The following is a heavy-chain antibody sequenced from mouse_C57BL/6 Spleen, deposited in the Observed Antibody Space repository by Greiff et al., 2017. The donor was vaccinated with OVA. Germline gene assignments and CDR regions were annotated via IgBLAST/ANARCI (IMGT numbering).Heavy chain of an antibody. V-gene: IGHV1-66*01. D-gene: IGHD1-1*01. CDR3: ARPLYYYGSYYFDY. CDR1: GYSFTSYY. Sequence: VQLQQSGPELVKPGASVKISCKASGYSFTSYYIHWVKQRPGQGLEWIGWIYPGSGNTKYNEKFKGKATLTADTSSSTAYMQLSSLTSEDSAVYYCARPLYYYGSYYFDYWGQGTTLTVSS. CDR2: IYPGSGNT. J-gene: IGHJ2*01.